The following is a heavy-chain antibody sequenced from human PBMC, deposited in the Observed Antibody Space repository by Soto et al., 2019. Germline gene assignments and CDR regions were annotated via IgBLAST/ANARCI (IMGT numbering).Heavy chain of an antibody. Sequence: PGGSLRLSCAASGFTFSSYEMNWVRQAPGKGLEWVSYISSSGSTIYYADSVKGRFTISRDNAKNSLYLQMNSLRAEDTAVYYCARGFDSSGFYGYWGQGTLVTVSS. CDR1: GFTFSSYE. V-gene: IGHV3-48*03. D-gene: IGHD3-22*01. CDR3: ARGFDSSGFYGY. J-gene: IGHJ4*02. CDR2: ISSSGSTI.